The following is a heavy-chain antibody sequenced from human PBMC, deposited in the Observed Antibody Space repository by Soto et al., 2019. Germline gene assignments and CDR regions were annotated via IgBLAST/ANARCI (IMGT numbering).Heavy chain of an antibody. CDR3: AKANTAMARQNYYYYGMDV. J-gene: IGHJ6*02. D-gene: IGHD5-18*01. Sequence: GGSLRLSCAASGFTFSSYGMHWVRQAPGKGLEWVAVISYDGSNKYYADSVKGRFTISRDNSKNTLYLQMNSLRAEDTAVYYCAKANTAMARQNYYYYGMDVWGQGTTVTVSS. V-gene: IGHV3-30*18. CDR2: ISYDGSNK. CDR1: GFTFSSYG.